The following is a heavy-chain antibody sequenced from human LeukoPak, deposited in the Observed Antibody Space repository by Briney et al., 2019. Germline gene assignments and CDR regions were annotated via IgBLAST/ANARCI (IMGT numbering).Heavy chain of an antibody. D-gene: IGHD6-13*01. V-gene: IGHV3-23*01. Sequence: GGSLRLSCAASGFTFKTHAMNWVRQAPGKGLEWVSTISGTSGSTYYADSVRGRFTISRDTSKNTLYLQMTSLRAEDTAVYYCAKDTSSWPQTYFDYWGQGTLVTVSS. CDR3: AKDTSSWPQTYFDY. J-gene: IGHJ4*02. CDR1: GFTFKTHA. CDR2: ISGTSGST.